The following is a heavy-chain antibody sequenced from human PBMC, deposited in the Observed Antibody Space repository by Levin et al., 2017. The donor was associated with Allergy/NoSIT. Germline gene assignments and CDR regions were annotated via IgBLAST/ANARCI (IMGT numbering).Heavy chain of an antibody. CDR1: GGSISSRNW. V-gene: IGHV4-4*02. CDR2: IYHSGST. J-gene: IGHJ4*02. D-gene: IGHD6-13*01. Sequence: SCAVSGGSISSRNWWSWVRQPPGKGLEWIGEIYHSGSTNYNPSLKSRVTISVDKSKNQFSLKLSSVTAADTAVYYCARGEGVKQQLVKYYFDYWGQGTLVTVSS. CDR3: ARGEGVKQQLVKYYFDY.